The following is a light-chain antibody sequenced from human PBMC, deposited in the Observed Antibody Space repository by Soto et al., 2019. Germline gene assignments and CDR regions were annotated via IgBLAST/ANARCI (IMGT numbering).Light chain of an antibody. V-gene: IGKV3-20*01. CDR2: GAS. CDR3: QQYDSSPVT. CDR1: QSVSSSY. Sequence: EIVLTQSPGTLSLSPGERATLSCRASQSVSSSYLAWYQQKPGQAPRLLIYGASSRATGIPDRFSGSGSGTYFTRTISRLEPEDFAVYYCQQYDSSPVTSGQGTKVEIK. J-gene: IGKJ1*01.